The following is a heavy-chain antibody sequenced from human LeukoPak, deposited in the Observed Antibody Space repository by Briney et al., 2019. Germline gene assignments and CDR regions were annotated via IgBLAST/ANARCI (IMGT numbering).Heavy chain of an antibody. Sequence: SPSQTLSLTCTVSDGSISSGGYYWSWIRQPPGKGLEWIGYIYQSGSTYYNPSLKSRVTISVDRSKNHFSLKLSSVTAADTAVYYCARDSSARGWYDSWGQGTLVTVSS. CDR1: DGSISSGGYY. CDR3: ARDSSARGWYDS. V-gene: IGHV4-30-2*01. D-gene: IGHD3-10*01. J-gene: IGHJ5*01. CDR2: IYQSGST.